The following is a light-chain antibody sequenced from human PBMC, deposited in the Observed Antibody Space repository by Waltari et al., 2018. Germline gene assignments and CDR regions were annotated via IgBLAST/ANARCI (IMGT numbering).Light chain of an antibody. Sequence: NFMLTQPPYVSESTGKTVAMSCSRRSVTIASTFVQWYKQRPGSAPTTVIYEDNQRPSGVPDRFSGSIDSSSNSASLTISGLKTEDEADYYCQSYGSSNPWVFGGGTKVTVL. CDR1: SVTIASTF. J-gene: IGLJ3*02. CDR3: QSYGSSNPWV. CDR2: EDN. V-gene: IGLV6-57*03.